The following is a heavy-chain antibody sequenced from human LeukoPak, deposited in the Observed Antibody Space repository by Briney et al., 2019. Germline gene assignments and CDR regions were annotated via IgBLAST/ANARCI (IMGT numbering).Heavy chain of an antibody. J-gene: IGHJ4*02. V-gene: IGHV3-21*01. CDR3: ARDRSSGWYLFDY. CDR2: ISSSSSYI. Sequence: GGSLRLSCAASGFTFSSYSMNWVRQAPGKGLEWVSSISSSSSYIYYADSVKGRFTISRDNAKSSLYLQMNSLRAEDTAVYYCARDRSSGWYLFDYWGQGTLVTVSS. D-gene: IGHD6-19*01. CDR1: GFTFSSYS.